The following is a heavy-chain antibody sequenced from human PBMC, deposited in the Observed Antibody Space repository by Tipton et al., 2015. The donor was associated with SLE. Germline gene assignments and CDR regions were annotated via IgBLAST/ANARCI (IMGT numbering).Heavy chain of an antibody. CDR1: GFSFSDYY. D-gene: IGHD6-13*01. V-gene: IGHV3-11*04. J-gene: IGHJ4*02. CDR2: ISGSGGDM. Sequence: SLRLSCAGSGFSFSDYYMSWIRQAPGKRLEWVSYISGSGGDMSYADSVRGRFTISRDNAKNSLYLQMNSLRAEDTGVYYCARDVEFTSWYDYWGQGTLVTVSS. CDR3: ARDVEFTSWYDY.